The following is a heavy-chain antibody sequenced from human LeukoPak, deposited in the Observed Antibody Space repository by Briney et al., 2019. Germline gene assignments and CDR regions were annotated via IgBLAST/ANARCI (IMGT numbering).Heavy chain of an antibody. CDR2: INPSGGTT. V-gene: IGHV1-46*01. CDR1: GYTFTSSY. Sequence: ASVKVSCKASGYTFTSSYIHWVRQAPGQGLEWMGIINPSGGTTIYAQKFQGRVTMTRNTSISTAYMEVSSLRSEDTAIYFCARGLPRVYGSGNELDVWGRGTTVIISS. D-gene: IGHD3-10*01. CDR3: ARGLPRVYGSGNELDV. J-gene: IGHJ6*04.